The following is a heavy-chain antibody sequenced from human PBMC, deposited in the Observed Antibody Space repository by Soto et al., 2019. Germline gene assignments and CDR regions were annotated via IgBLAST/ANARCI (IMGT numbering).Heavy chain of an antibody. Sequence: GGSLRLSCAASGFTFSSYSMNWVRQAPGKGLEWVSSISSSSSYIYYADSVKGLFTISRDNAKNSLYLQMNSLRAEDTAVYYCARPPLRSPRGYFDYWGQGTLVTVSS. V-gene: IGHV3-21*01. J-gene: IGHJ4*02. CDR2: ISSSSSYI. CDR1: GFTFSSYS. CDR3: ARPPLRSPRGYFDY. D-gene: IGHD5-12*01.